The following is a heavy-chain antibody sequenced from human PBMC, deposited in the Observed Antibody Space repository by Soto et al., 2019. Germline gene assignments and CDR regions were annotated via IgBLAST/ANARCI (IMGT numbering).Heavy chain of an antibody. CDR3: ATTPEDYIEGAFDI. J-gene: IGHJ3*02. CDR2: ISYDGSNK. Sequence: GGSLRLSCAASGFTFSSYAMHWVRQAPGKGLEWVAVISYDGSNKYYADSVKGRFTISRDNSKNTLYLQMNSLRAEDTAVYYCATTPEDYIEGAFDIWGQGTMVTVSS. D-gene: IGHD2-15*01. CDR1: GFTFSSYA. V-gene: IGHV3-30-3*01.